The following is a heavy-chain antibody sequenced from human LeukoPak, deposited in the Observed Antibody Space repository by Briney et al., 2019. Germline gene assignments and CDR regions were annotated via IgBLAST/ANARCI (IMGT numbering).Heavy chain of an antibody. V-gene: IGHV1-46*01. CDR2: INPSGGST. CDR3: ARGTDSLLVLIDY. CDR1: GYTFTSYY. D-gene: IGHD6-6*01. J-gene: IGHJ4*02. Sequence: ASVKVSCKASGYTFTSYYMHWVRQAPGQGLEWMGIINPSGGSTNYAQKLQGRVTMTTDTSTSTAYMEPRSLRSDDTAVYYCARGTDSLLVLIDYWGQGTLVTVSS.